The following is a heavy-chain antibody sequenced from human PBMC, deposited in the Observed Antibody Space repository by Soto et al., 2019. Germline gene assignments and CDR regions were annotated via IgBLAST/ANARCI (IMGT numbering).Heavy chain of an antibody. D-gene: IGHD3-9*01. CDR2: IYYSGST. V-gene: IGHV4-31*03. CDR3: ARERVDYGILTGTYNWFDP. Sequence: SETLSLTCTVSGGSISSGGYYWSWIRQHPGKGLEWIGYIYYSGSTYYNPSLKSRVTISVDTSKNQFSLKLSSVTAADTAVYYCARERVDYGILTGTYNWFDPWGQGTLVTVSS. J-gene: IGHJ5*02. CDR1: GGSISSGGYY.